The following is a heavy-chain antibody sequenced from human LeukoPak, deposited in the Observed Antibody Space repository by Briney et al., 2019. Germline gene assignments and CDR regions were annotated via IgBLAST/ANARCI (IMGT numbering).Heavy chain of an antibody. Sequence: SETLSLTCAVYGGSFSGYYWSWIRQPPGKGLEWIGEINHSGSTNYNPSLKSRVTISVDTSKNQFSLKLSSVTAADTAVYYWARGWGSGSYSGIDYWGQGTLVTVSS. V-gene: IGHV4-34*01. D-gene: IGHD3-10*01. CDR2: INHSGST. J-gene: IGHJ4*02. CDR3: ARGWGSGSYSGIDY. CDR1: GGSFSGYY.